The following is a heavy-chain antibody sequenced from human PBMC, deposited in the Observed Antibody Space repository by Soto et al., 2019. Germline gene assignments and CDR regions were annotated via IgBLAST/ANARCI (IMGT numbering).Heavy chain of an antibody. J-gene: IGHJ4*02. V-gene: IGHV3-30-3*01. CDR1: GFTFSSYA. D-gene: IGHD6-19*01. CDR2: ISYDGSNK. CDR3: ARDGGSSGFDY. Sequence: ESGGGVVQPGRSLRLSCAASGFTFSSYAMHWVRQAPGKGLEWVAVISYDGSNKYYADSVKGRFTISRDNSKNTLYLQMNSLRAEDTAVYYCARDGGSSGFDYWGQGTLVTVSS.